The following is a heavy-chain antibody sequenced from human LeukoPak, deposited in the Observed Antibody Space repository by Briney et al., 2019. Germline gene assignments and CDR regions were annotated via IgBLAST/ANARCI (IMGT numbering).Heavy chain of an antibody. CDR3: ARERMDGGYCTSTSCYGIIDY. J-gene: IGHJ4*02. D-gene: IGHD2-2*01. CDR1: GYTFTGYY. Sequence: ASVKVYCKASGYTFTGYYMHWVRQAPGQGLEWMGWINPNSGGTNYAQKFQGRVTMTRDTSISTAYMELSRLRSDDTAVYYCARERMDGGYCTSTSCYGIIDYWGQGTLVTVSS. V-gene: IGHV1-2*02. CDR2: INPNSGGT.